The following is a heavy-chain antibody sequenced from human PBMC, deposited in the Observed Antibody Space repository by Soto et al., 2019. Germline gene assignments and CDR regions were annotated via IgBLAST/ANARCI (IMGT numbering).Heavy chain of an antibody. CDR2: IYYSGTT. CDR1: GGSISNTAYY. CDR3: ARGSVGYENFDI. Sequence: SETLSLTCTVSGGSISNTAYYWGWIRQPPGKGLEWIGSIYYSGTTYCNPSLKSRVTISVDTSNNQFSLKLSSMTAADTAVFFCARGSVGYENFDIWGQGTLVTVSS. J-gene: IGHJ4*01. V-gene: IGHV4-39*01. D-gene: IGHD5-12*01.